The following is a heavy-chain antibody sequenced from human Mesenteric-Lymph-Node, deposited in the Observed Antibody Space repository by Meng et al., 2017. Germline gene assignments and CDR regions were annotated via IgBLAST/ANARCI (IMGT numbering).Heavy chain of an antibody. D-gene: IGHD2-2*01. V-gene: IGHV3-21*01. CDR3: ARDDLVPADY. Sequence: ETLSLTCAASGFTFSSYEMNWVRQAPGKGLEWVSSISSSSSYIYYADSVKGRFTISRDNAKNSLYLQMNSLRAEDTAVYYCARDDLVPADYWGQGTLVTVSS. J-gene: IGHJ4*02. CDR2: ISSSSSYI. CDR1: GFTFSSYE.